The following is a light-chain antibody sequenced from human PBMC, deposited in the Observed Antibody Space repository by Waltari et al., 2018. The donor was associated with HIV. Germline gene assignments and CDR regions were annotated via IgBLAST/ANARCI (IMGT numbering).Light chain of an antibody. CDR3: QQYYSNPPT. Sequence: DIVMTQSPDSLALYLGERATINCVSSQKIFYSSKNQNYLAWYQQKPGQTPKLLISCAATRDSGVPDRFSGSGSGTDFTLTISSLQSEDVAVYFCQQYYSNPPTFGQGTRVEIK. J-gene: IGKJ1*01. CDR2: CAA. CDR1: QKIFYSSKNQNY. V-gene: IGKV4-1*01.